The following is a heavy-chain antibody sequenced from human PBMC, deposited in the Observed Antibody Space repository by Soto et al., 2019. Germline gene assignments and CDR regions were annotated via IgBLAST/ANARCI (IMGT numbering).Heavy chain of an antibody. CDR1: GYTFTIYE. J-gene: IGHJ4*02. CDR3: ARGPYLYSSSWYRRPYYFDY. CDR2: LKSNSGNT. V-gene: IGHV1-8*01. Sequence: VSVKVSCKASGYTFTIYEINWVRLATGQGLEWMRWLKSNSGNTAYAQKFQSRVTMTRKTSISTAYMVLCRLRSEDPAVYYCARGPYLYSSSWYRRPYYFDYRGRQSLVSIAS. D-gene: IGHD6-13*01.